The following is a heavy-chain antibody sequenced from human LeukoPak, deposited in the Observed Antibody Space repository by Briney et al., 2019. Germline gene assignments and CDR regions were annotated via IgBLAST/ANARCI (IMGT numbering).Heavy chain of an antibody. CDR1: GFTFSDYY. CDR3: AIYSEIAVGGAFDI. J-gene: IGHJ3*02. Sequence: PGGSLRLSCAASGFTFSDYYMSWIRQAPGKGLEWVSYISSSGSTIYYADSVKGRFTISRDNAKNSLYLQMNSLRAEDTAVYYCAIYSEIAVGGAFDIWGQGTMVTVSS. D-gene: IGHD6-19*01. V-gene: IGHV3-11*04. CDR2: ISSSGSTI.